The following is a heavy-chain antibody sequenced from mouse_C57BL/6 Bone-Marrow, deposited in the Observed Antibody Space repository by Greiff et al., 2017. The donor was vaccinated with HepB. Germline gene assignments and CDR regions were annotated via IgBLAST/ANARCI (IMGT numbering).Heavy chain of an antibody. V-gene: IGHV1-12*01. D-gene: IGHD2-4*01. J-gene: IGHJ4*01. CDR3: AGGDHYDYGYYYAMDY. CDR1: GYTFTSYN. Sequence: LQQSGAELVRPGASVKMSCKASGYTFTSYNMHWVKQTPRQGLEWIGAIYPGNGDTSYNQKFKGKATLTVDKSSSTAYMQLSSLTSEDSAVYFCAGGDHYDYGYYYAMDYWGQGTSVTVSS. CDR2: IYPGNGDT.